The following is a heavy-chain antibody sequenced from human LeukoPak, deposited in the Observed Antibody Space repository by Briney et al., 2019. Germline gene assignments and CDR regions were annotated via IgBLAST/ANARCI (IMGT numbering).Heavy chain of an antibody. J-gene: IGHJ6*02. Sequence: GGSLRLSCAASGFTFSDYYMSWIRQAPGKGLEWVSYISSSGSTIYYADSVKGRFTISRDNTKNSLYLQMNSLRAEDTAVYYCARDYDFPCYYGMDVWGQGTTVTVSS. CDR1: GFTFSDYY. D-gene: IGHD3-3*01. CDR2: ISSSGSTI. CDR3: ARDYDFPCYYGMDV. V-gene: IGHV3-11*01.